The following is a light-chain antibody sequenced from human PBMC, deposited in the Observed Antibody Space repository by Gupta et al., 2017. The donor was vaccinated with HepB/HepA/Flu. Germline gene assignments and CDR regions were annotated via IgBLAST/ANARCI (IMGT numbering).Light chain of an antibody. CDR3: TSFRSGSTLVI. CDR1: SSDVGGYNS. V-gene: IGLV2-14*03. CDR2: DVS. J-gene: IGLJ2*01. Sequence: QSGLTQPASVSGSPGQSITISCTGTSSDVGGYNSVSWYQQYPGRAPQLLIYDVSNRPSGVSNRFSGSKTGNSASLTISGLQAEDEAVYYCTSFRSGSTLVIFGGGTELTVL.